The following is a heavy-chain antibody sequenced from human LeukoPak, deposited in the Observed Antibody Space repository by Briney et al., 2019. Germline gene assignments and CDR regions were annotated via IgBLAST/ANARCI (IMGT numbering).Heavy chain of an antibody. CDR3: AKDAPRMAAADLFDY. Sequence: GGSLRLSCAASGFTSSSYGMHWVRQAPGKGLEWVAFIRYDGSNKYYADSVKGRFTISRDNSKNTLYLQMNSLRAEDTAVYYCAKDAPRMAAADLFDYWGQGTLVTVSS. V-gene: IGHV3-30*02. CDR1: GFTSSSYG. J-gene: IGHJ4*02. CDR2: IRYDGSNK. D-gene: IGHD6-13*01.